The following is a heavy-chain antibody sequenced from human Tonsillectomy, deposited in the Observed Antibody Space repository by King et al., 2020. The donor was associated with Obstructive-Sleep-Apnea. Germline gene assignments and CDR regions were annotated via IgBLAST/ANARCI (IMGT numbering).Heavy chain of an antibody. V-gene: IGHV1-24*01. D-gene: IGHD2-21*01. CDR1: GYSLSKLS. Sequence: QLVQSGAELRKPGASVKVSCKVSGYSLSKLSVHWVRQAPGKGLEWMGSFDPQAGETVDAQRFQGRVIMTEDTSADTAYMELSSLRSEDTAVYYCAIGFVLVITNDFYYYGMDVWGQGPAVTVSS. CDR2: FDPQAGET. CDR3: AIGFVLVITNDFYYYGMDV. J-gene: IGHJ6*02.